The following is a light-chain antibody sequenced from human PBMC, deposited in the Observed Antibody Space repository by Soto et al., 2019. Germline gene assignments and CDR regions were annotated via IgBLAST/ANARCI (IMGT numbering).Light chain of an antibody. V-gene: IGLV2-14*01. Sequence: QSALTQPASVSGSPGQSITISCTGTSSEVGGYNYVSWYQQHPGKAPKLMIYEVSNRPSGVSNRFSGSKSGNTASLTISGLQAEDEADYYCSSYTSSGPVFGGGTKLTVL. CDR2: EVS. CDR1: SSEVGGYNY. J-gene: IGLJ3*02. CDR3: SSYTSSGPV.